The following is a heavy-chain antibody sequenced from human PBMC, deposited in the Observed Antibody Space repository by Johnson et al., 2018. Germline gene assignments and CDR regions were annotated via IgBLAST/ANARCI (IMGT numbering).Heavy chain of an antibody. D-gene: IGHD4-17*01. J-gene: IGHJ1*01. Sequence: VQLVESGGGLVQPGGSLRLSCAASGFTFSSYDMHWVRHATGKGLEWVSAIGTAGDTYYPGSVKGQFTISRENAKNSLSLQMNSLRAEDTAVYYWARPKNYGDYSAYCQHWGQGTLVTVSS. CDR1: GFTFSSYD. V-gene: IGHV3-13*01. CDR2: IGTAGDT. CDR3: ARPKNYGDYSAYCQH.